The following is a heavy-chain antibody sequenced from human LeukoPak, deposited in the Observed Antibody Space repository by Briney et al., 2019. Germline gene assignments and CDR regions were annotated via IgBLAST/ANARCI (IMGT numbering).Heavy chain of an antibody. J-gene: IGHJ4*02. Sequence: PGRSLRLSCAASGFSFNTYGMHWVRQAPGKGLEWVAVIWFDGTTKYYADSVKGRFTISRDNSKNTLYLQMNSLGAEDTAVYYCARDRSYGWPEGFDYWGQGTLVAVSS. V-gene: IGHV3-33*01. CDR2: IWFDGTTK. CDR3: ARDRSYGWPEGFDY. D-gene: IGHD6-19*01. CDR1: GFSFNTYG.